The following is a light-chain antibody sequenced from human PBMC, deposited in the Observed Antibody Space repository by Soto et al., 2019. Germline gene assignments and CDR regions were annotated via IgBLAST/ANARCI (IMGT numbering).Light chain of an antibody. Sequence: SALTQPASVSGSPGQSITISCTGTSDDVGDYNYVSWSQQHPGKAPKLMIYDVINRPSGVSNRFSGSKSGNTASLPISGLQAEDEADYYCSSYTSPSTYASGTGPKVTVL. CDR3: SSYTSPSTYA. CDR2: DVI. CDR1: SDDVGDYNY. J-gene: IGLJ1*01. V-gene: IGLV2-14*01.